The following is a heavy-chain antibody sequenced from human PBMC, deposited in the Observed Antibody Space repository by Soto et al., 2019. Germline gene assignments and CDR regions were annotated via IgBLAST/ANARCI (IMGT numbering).Heavy chain of an antibody. CDR3: AKDRRATSAWSPYFDY. Sequence: XGSLRLSCAASGFTFSSYAMSWVRQAPGKGLEWVSGISSADGGTYYADSVKGRFTVSRDNSKNTLYLQMNSLRAEDTAVYYCAKDRRATSAWSPYFDYWGQGTLVTVSS. CDR2: ISSADGGT. V-gene: IGHV3-23*01. CDR1: GFTFSSYA. J-gene: IGHJ4*02. D-gene: IGHD6-19*01.